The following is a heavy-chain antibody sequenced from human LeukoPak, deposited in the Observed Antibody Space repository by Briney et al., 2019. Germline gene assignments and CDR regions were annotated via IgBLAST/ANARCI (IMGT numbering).Heavy chain of an antibody. CDR2: ISAYNGNT. CDR3: ARGDGVDYYGMDV. Sequence: GASVKVSCKASGYTFTSYGISWVRQAPGQGLEWMGWISAYNGNTNYAQKLQGRVTMTTDTSTSTAYMELRSLRPDDTAVYYCARGDGVDYYGMDVWGQGTTVTVSS. CDR1: GYTFTSYG. D-gene: IGHD2-8*01. J-gene: IGHJ6*02. V-gene: IGHV1-18*01.